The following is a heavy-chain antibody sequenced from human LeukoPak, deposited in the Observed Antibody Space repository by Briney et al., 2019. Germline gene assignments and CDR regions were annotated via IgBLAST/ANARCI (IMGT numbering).Heavy chain of an antibody. J-gene: IGHJ4*02. V-gene: IGHV3-64*01. CDR1: RFAFSRYA. Sequence: GGSLRLSCAASRFAFSRYALHWVRQAPGKGLEYVSSISSHGGSTYYAHSVKGRFTISRDNSKNTLYLQMGSLRAEDMAVYYCASSYLLTGYPLDYWGQGTLVTVSS. CDR3: ASSYLLTGYPLDY. D-gene: IGHD3-9*01. CDR2: ISSHGGST.